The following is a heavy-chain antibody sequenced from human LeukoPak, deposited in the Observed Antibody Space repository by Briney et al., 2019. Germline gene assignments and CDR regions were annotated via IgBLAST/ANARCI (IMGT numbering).Heavy chain of an antibody. V-gene: IGHV4-59*01. J-gene: IGHJ4*02. D-gene: IGHD3-3*01. CDR3: ASLRSRNDFRSGYYTSDEIFDY. Sequence: SETLSLTCTVSGGSISSYYWSWIRQPPGKGLEWIGYIYYSGSTNYNPSLKSRVTISVDTSKNQFSLKLSSVTAADTAVYYCASLRSRNDFRSGYYTSDEIFDYWGQGTLVTVSS. CDR2: IYYSGST. CDR1: GGSISSYY.